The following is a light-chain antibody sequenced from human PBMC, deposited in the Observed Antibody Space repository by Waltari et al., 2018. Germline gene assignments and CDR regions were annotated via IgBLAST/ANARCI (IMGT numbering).Light chain of an antibody. J-gene: IGKJ2*01. V-gene: IGKV4-1*01. CDR3: QQCYTCPYT. CDR2: WAA. CDR1: QSVVFSSKKKNY. Sequence: DIVLTQSPDSLAVSLGERATINCKSSQSVVFSSKKKNYLDWHQQKPGQPPKLLITWAATRESGFPDRVSGGGSETDFTLTISSLQAEDVAVYYCQQCYTCPYTFGQGTKLEIK.